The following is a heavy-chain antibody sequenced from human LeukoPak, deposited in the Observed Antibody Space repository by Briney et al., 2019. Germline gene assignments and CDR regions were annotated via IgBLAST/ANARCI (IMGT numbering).Heavy chain of an antibody. CDR3: ARAEAYYDILTLPIDY. D-gene: IGHD3-9*01. CDR2: IWYDGSNK. V-gene: IGHV3-33*01. CDR1: GFTFSSYG. Sequence: GGSLRLSYAASGFTFSSYGMHWVRQAPGEGLEWVAVIWYDGSNKYYADSVKGRFTISRDNSKNTLYLQMNSLRAADTALHYCARAEAYYDILTLPIDYWGQGTLVTVSS. J-gene: IGHJ4*02.